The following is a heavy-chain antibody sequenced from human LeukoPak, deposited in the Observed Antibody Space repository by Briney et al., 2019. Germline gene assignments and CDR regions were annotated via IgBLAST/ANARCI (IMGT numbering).Heavy chain of an antibody. V-gene: IGHV3-30*18. J-gene: IGHJ4*02. D-gene: IGHD3-10*01. CDR1: GFTFSSYG. Sequence: GRSLRLSCAASGFTFSSYGMHWVRQAPGKGLEWVAVISYDGSNKYYADSVKGRFTISRDNSKNTLYLQMNSLRAEDTAVYYCAKVLWFGEYYFDYWGQGTLVTVSS. CDR3: AKVLWFGEYYFDY. CDR2: ISYDGSNK.